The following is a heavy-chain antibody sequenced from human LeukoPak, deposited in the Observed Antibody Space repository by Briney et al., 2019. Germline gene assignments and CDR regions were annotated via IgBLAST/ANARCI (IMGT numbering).Heavy chain of an antibody. Sequence: PSETLSLTCAVYGGSFSGYYWSWIRRPPGKGLEWIGEINHNGSTNYNPSLKSRVTISVDTSKNQFSLKLSSVTAADTAVYYCARGSAIFGVVITKRRFDYWGQGTLVTVSS. D-gene: IGHD3-3*01. CDR2: INHNGST. CDR3: ARGSAIFGVVITKRRFDY. J-gene: IGHJ4*02. CDR1: GGSFSGYY. V-gene: IGHV4-34*01.